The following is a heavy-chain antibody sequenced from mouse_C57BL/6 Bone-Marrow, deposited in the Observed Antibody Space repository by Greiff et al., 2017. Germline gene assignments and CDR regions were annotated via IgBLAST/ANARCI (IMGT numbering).Heavy chain of an antibody. CDR2: ISRRRSNYAT. V-gene: IGHV10-3*01. J-gene: IGHJ1*03. CDR3: VSGYYGSSSSWWFAV. Sequence: ELQGVGSGGGLVQPKGSLKLSCAPPGSTFNTYAWHWVRRAPGKGWDGVARISRRRSNYATYYADSVKDRCLISRDDSQSMLYLQMNNLKTEDSAMYSCVSGYYGSSSSWWFAVWGTGTPVTVSS. D-gene: IGHD1-1*01. CDR1: GSTFNTYA.